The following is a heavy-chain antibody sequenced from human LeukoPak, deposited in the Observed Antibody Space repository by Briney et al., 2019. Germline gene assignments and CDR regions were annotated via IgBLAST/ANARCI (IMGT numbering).Heavy chain of an antibody. CDR2: IKQDGSIK. Sequence: GGSLRLSCAASGFTVSTYWMTWVRQAPGKGLEWVANIKQDGSIKYYVDSVKGRFTISRDNAKNSLYLQMNGLRAEDTAVYYCARELRSPPYYYYYGMDVWGQGTTVTVSS. D-gene: IGHD2-15*01. J-gene: IGHJ6*02. CDR3: ARELRSPPYYYYYGMDV. V-gene: IGHV3-7*01. CDR1: GFTVSTYW.